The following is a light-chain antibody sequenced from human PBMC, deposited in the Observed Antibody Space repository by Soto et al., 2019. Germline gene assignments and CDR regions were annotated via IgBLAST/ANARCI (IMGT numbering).Light chain of an antibody. J-gene: IGLJ2*01. Sequence: QSALTQPASVSRSPGQSITISCTGTSSDVGAYNFVSWYQQHPGKAPKLIIYEVSNRPSGVSNRFSGSKSGNTASLTISGLQAEDEADYYCNSYTTSATLVFGAGTKLTVL. CDR1: SSDVGAYNF. CDR3: NSYTTSATLV. V-gene: IGLV2-14*01. CDR2: EVS.